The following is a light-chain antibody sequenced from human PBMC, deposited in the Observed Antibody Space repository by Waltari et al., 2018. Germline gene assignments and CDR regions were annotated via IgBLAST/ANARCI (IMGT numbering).Light chain of an antibody. CDR3: QKYVNLPAT. CDR2: HAS. Sequence: EIVLTQSPGSLSLSPGERATLSCKASQRVAKYLAWYQQKPGQAPRLLIYHASISATGIPDRFSGSGYGTDFSLTISRLEPEDFAVYFCQKYVNLPATFGQGTTVEV. J-gene: IGKJ1*01. V-gene: IGKV3-20*01. CDR1: QRVAKY.